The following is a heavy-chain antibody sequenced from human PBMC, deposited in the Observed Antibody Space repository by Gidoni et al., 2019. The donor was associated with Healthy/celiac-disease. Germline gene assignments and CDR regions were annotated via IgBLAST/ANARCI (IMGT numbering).Heavy chain of an antibody. J-gene: IGHJ4*02. CDR3: ASVKHTYYYGSGSPFYFDY. D-gene: IGHD3-10*01. CDR1: GGAGRGYD. Sequence: QVQLQQWGAGLLKPSETLSRSCAGYGGAGRGYDWSWIRQPPGKGLEWIGEINHSGSTNYNPSLQSRVTISVDTSKHQFSLKLRSVTAADTAVYYCASVKHTYYYGSGSPFYFDYWGQGTLVTVSS. CDR2: INHSGST. V-gene: IGHV4-34*01.